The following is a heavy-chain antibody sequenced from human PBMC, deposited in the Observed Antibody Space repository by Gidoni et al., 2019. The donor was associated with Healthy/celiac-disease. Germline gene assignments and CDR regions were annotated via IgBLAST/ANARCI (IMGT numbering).Heavy chain of an antibody. CDR3: ARDLYDCWSGYLDYYYYYGMDV. Sequence: QVQRVETGGGVVQPGRSRRLSCAASGVTCSSNGMHWVRQAPGKGLEWVAVIWYYGINKYYADAVKGRFTISRDNSKNTLYRQMNSLRAEDTAVYYCARDLYDCWSGYLDYYYYYGMDVWGQGTTVTVSS. CDR1: GVTCSSNG. V-gene: IGHV3-33*01. D-gene: IGHD3-3*01. J-gene: IGHJ6*02. CDR2: IWYYGINK.